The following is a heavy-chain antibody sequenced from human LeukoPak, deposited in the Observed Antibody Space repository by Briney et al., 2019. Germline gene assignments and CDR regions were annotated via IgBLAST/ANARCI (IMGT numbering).Heavy chain of an antibody. J-gene: IGHJ4*02. CDR1: GFTFSSYW. Sequence: GGSLRLSCAASGFTFSSYWMTWVRQAPGKGLEWVANIKQDGSKKNYVDSVKGRFTISRDNAKNSLYLQMNSLRAEDTAVYFCATPLDYYDSSGYHQGGDWGQGTLVTVSS. D-gene: IGHD3-22*01. V-gene: IGHV3-7*03. CDR2: IKQDGSKK. CDR3: ATPLDYYDSSGYHQGGD.